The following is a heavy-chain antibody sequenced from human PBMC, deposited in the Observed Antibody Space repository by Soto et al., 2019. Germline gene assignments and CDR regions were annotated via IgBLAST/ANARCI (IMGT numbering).Heavy chain of an antibody. J-gene: IGHJ5*02. V-gene: IGHV3-21*01. D-gene: IGHD6-19*01. CDR2: ISSSSSYI. CDR3: ARADLIAVAPFAP. CDR1: GFTFSSYS. Sequence: PGGSLRLSCAASGFTFSSYSMNWVRQAPGKGLEWVSSISSSSSYIYYADSVKGRFTISRDNAKNSLYLQMNSLRAEDTAVYYCARADLIAVAPFAPWGQGTLVTVSS.